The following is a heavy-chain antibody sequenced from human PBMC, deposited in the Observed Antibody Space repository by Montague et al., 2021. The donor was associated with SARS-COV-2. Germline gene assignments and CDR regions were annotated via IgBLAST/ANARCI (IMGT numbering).Heavy chain of an antibody. V-gene: IGHV4-59*01. CDR3: ARLPYDNSYGMDV. J-gene: IGHJ6*02. CDR2: SDYSGST. CDR1: GGSISTYY. Sequence: SETLSLTCTVSGGSISTYYWNWIRQFPGKGLEWIGYSDYSGSTNYNPSLQSRVIISVDRSKIQFSLKLNSMTAADTAIYYCARLPYDNSYGMDVWGQGTTVAVSS. D-gene: IGHD3-9*01.